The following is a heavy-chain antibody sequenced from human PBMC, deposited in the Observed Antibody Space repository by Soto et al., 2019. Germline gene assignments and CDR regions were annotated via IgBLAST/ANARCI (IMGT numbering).Heavy chain of an antibody. V-gene: IGHV1-18*01. J-gene: IGHJ6*03. Sequence: ASVKVSCKASGYTFTSYGISWVRQAPGQGLEWMGWISAYNGNTNYAQKLQGRVTMTTDTSTSTAYMELRSLRSDDTAVYYCARGALDYDFWSGYYRRGDYYYYMDVWGKGTTVTVSS. D-gene: IGHD3-3*01. CDR1: GYTFTSYG. CDR3: ARGALDYDFWSGYYRRGDYYYYMDV. CDR2: ISAYNGNT.